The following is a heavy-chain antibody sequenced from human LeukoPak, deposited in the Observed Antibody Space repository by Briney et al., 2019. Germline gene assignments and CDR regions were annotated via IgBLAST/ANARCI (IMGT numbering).Heavy chain of an antibody. CDR1: GFTFSSYS. CDR2: ISSSSSTI. V-gene: IGHV3-48*01. D-gene: IGHD2-2*02. Sequence: PGGSLRLSCAASGFTFSSYSMNWVRQAPGKGLEWVSYISSSSSTIYYADSVKGRFTISRDNSKNTLYLQMNSLRAEDTAVYYCARDGRMSDRCSSTSCYTHYYYGMDVWGQGTTVTVSS. CDR3: ARDGRMSDRCSSTSCYTHYYYGMDV. J-gene: IGHJ6*02.